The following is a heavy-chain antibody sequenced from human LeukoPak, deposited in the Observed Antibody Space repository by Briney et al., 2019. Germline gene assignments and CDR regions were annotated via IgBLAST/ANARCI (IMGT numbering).Heavy chain of an antibody. CDR3: ARDSGTTGEVKFDP. V-gene: IGHV4-59*12. CDR1: DASISSYY. CDR2: IYYSGST. D-gene: IGHD3-10*01. J-gene: IGHJ5*02. Sequence: PSETLSLTCTISDASISSYYWSWIRQPPGKGLEWIGYIYYSGSTNYNPSLKSRVTMSADTSRNHVSLTLNSVTAADTAVYYGARDSGTTGEVKFDPWGQGTLVTVSS.